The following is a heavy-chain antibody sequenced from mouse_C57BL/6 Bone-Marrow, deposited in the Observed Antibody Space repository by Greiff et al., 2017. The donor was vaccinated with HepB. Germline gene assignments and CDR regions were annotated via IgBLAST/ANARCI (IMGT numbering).Heavy chain of an antibody. D-gene: IGHD1-1*01. CDR1: GFTFSDYY. J-gene: IGHJ4*01. CDR2: ISNGGGST. CDR3: ARHVATVVATDAMDY. Sequence: EVKVVESGGGLVQPGGSLKLSCAASGFTFSDYYMYWVRQTPEKRLEWVAYISNGGGSTYYPDTVKGRFTISRDNAKNTLYLQMSRLKSEDTAMYYCARHVATVVATDAMDYWGQGTSVTVSS. V-gene: IGHV5-12*01.